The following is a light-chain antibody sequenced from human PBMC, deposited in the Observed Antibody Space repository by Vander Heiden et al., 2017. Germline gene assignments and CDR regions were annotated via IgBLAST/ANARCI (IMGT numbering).Light chain of an antibody. CDR1: SSDVGGYNY. Sequence: QSDLTQPPSASGSPGQAVTIPCTGTSSDVGGYNYVYWYQQHPGKAPKLMIYEVSKRPSGVPDRFSGSKSGNTASLTVSGLQAEDEADYYCNSYAGSNNWVFGGGTKLTVL. J-gene: IGLJ3*02. CDR2: EVS. V-gene: IGLV2-8*01. CDR3: NSYAGSNNWV.